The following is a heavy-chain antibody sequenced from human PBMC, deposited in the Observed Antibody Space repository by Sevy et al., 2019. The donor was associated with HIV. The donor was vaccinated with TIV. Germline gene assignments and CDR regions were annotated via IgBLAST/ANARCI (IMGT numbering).Heavy chain of an antibody. CDR2: IKQDGSEK. Sequence: GGSLRLSCAASGFTFSSYWMSWVRQAPGKGLEWVANIKQDGSEKYYVDSVKGRFTISRDNAKNSLYLQMNSLRAEDTAVHYCARYYVWGSYRIDYWGQGTLVTVSS. CDR3: ARYYVWGSYRIDY. V-gene: IGHV3-7*03. J-gene: IGHJ4*02. CDR1: GFTFSSYW. D-gene: IGHD3-16*02.